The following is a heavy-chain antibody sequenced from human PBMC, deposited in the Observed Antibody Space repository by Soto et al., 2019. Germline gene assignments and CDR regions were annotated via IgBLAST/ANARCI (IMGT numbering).Heavy chain of an antibody. V-gene: IGHV1-18*04. J-gene: IGHJ6*02. D-gene: IGHD3-16*01. CDR3: ARDLGEQLEDGRENYGMDV. Sequence: GASVKVSCKASGYTFTSYGISWVRQAPGQGLEWMGWISAYNGNTNYAQKLQGRVTMTTDTSTSTAYMELRSLRSDDTAVYYCARDLGEQLEDGRENYGMDVWGQGTTVTVSS. CDR2: ISAYNGNT. CDR1: GYTFTSYG.